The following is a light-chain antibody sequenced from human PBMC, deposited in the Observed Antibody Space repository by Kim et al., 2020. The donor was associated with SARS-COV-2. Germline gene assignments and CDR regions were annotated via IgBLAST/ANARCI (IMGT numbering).Light chain of an antibody. CDR1: SSNIGAAYD. Sequence: KVTVPCTGSSSNIGAAYDVRWYQQLPGTAPKLLIYGNSNRPSGVPDRFSGSKSGTSASLAITGLQAEDEADYYCQSYDSSLSGYVFGTGTKVTVL. J-gene: IGLJ1*01. V-gene: IGLV1-40*01. CDR2: GNS. CDR3: QSYDSSLSGYV.